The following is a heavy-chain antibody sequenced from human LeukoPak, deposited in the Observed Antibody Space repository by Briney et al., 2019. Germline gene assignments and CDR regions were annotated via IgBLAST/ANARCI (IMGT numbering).Heavy chain of an antibody. D-gene: IGHD5-18*01. CDR1: GFTFSSFW. CDR2: IKQDGSEK. J-gene: IGHJ4*02. Sequence: GGSLRLSFAASGFTFSSFWMSWVGQAPGKGLEGVANIKQDGSEKYYVDSVKGRFTISRDNAKNSLYLQMNSLRAEDTAVYYCARTRGYSYGTYFDYWGQGTLVTVSS. CDR3: ARTRGYSYGTYFDY. V-gene: IGHV3-7*01.